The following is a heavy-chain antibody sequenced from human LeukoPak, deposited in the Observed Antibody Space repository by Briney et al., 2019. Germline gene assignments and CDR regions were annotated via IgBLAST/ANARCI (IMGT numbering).Heavy chain of an antibody. CDR3: ARLYSSGCIDY. V-gene: IGHV4-59*01. D-gene: IGHD6-19*01. CDR1: GGSINSYY. Sequence: SETLSLTCTVSGGSINSYYWSWIRQPPGKGLEWIGYIYYTESTNYIPSLKSRVTISVDTSKNQFSLKLTSVTAADTAVYYCARLYSSGCIDYWGQGSLVTVSS. CDR2: IYYTEST. J-gene: IGHJ4*02.